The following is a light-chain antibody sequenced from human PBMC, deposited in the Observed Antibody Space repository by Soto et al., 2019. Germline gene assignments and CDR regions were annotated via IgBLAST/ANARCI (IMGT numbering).Light chain of an antibody. V-gene: IGLV2-23*02. J-gene: IGLJ1*01. Sequence: QSVLTQPASVSGSPGQSITFSCTGTSSDVGSSNLVSWYQQHPGKAPKLLIYEVSKRPSGVSNRFSGSKFGNTASLTISGLQAEDEADYYCCSYAGSSTHVFGTGTKVTVL. CDR3: CSYAGSSTHV. CDR2: EVS. CDR1: SSDVGSSNL.